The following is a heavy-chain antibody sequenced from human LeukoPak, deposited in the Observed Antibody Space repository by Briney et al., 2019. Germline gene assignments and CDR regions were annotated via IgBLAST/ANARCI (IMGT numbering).Heavy chain of an antibody. D-gene: IGHD4-23*01. Sequence: ASVKASCKASGYTFTNYYMHWVRQAPGQGLEWMGLINPSGGSTSYAEKFQGRVIMTRDMSTTTDYMELSSLRSEDTAVYYCARDNSIGGRGWWFDPWGQGTLVTVSS. V-gene: IGHV1-46*01. CDR3: ARDNSIGGRGWWFDP. CDR1: GYTFTNYY. J-gene: IGHJ5*02. CDR2: INPSGGST.